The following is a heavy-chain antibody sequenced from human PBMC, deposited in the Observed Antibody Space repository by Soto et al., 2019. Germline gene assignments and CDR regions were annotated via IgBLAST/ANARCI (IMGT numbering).Heavy chain of an antibody. CDR2: VNPANGYT. V-gene: IGHV1-3*01. D-gene: IGHD1-20*01. CDR3: ARLITGTVAVDY. CDR1: GYIFRSYA. J-gene: IGHJ4*02. Sequence: QVQLVQSGAGVKKPGASVTVSCKASGYIFRSYAMNWVRQAPGQRLEWMGWVNPANGYTKYSQTFQGRVTITWDTSASTAYMDVSSLRSGDKAVYYCARLITGTVAVDYWGQGTLVTVSS.